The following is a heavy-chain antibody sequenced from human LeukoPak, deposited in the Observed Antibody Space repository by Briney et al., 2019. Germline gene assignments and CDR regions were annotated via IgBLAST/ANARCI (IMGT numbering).Heavy chain of an antibody. D-gene: IGHD3-3*01. Sequence: SETLSLTCTVSGGSISSYYWSRIRQPPGKGLEWIGYIYYSGSTNYNPSLKSRVTISVDTSKNQFSLKLSSVTAADTAVYYCARDYFWSGMDVWGKGTTVTVSS. V-gene: IGHV4-59*01. CDR1: GGSISSYY. CDR3: ARDYFWSGMDV. CDR2: IYYSGST. J-gene: IGHJ6*04.